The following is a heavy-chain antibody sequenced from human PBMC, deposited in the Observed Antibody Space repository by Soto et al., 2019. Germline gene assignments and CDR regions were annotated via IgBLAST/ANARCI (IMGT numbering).Heavy chain of an antibody. V-gene: IGHV4-34*01. Sequence: PSETLSLTCAVYGGSFSGYYWSWIRQPPGKGLEWIGEINHSGSTNYNPSLKSRVTISVDTSKNQFSLKLSSVTAADTAVYYCATGSYCSGGSCYPFEYWGQGTLVTAPQ. CDR2: INHSGST. CDR3: ATGSYCSGGSCYPFEY. CDR1: GGSFSGYY. D-gene: IGHD2-15*01. J-gene: IGHJ4*02.